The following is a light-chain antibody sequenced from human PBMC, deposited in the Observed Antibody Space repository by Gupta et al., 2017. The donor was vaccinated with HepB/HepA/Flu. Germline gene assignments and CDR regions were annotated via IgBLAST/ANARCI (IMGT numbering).Light chain of an antibody. V-gene: IGKV1-39*01. CDR3: QQSFIAFAT. J-gene: IGKJ2*01. Sequence: DTQLTQSPSSLSASVGDNVTITCRTSQTTSYFINWFQPKPGKAPKLLIFAASTLESGVPSRFSGSRSGTDFTLTISGLQFEDFATYYCQQSFIAFATFGQGTNVVIK. CDR1: QTTSYF. CDR2: AAS.